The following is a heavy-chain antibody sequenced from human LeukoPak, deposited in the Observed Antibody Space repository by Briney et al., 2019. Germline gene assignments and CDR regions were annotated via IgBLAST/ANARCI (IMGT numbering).Heavy chain of an antibody. V-gene: IGHV1-2*06. D-gene: IGHD3-10*01. CDR3: ARGGSGSGYLYYFDS. CDR1: GYSFSDYS. CDR2: INSNSGGT. J-gene: IGHJ4*02. Sequence: GASVKVSCKASGYSFSDYSIHWVRQAPGQGLEWMGRINSNSGGTSYAQNIQGRVTMTRDTSISTAYMEVSGLTSDDTAVYYCARGGSGSGYLYYFDSWGQGTLVSVSS.